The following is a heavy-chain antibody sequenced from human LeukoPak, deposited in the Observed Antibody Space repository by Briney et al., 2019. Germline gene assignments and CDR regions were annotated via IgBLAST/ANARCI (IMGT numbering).Heavy chain of an antibody. Sequence: GGSLRLSCAASGFTFDDYAMHWVRQAPGKGLEWVAVISYDGSNKYYADSVKGRFTISRDNSKNTLYLQMNSLRAEDTAVYYCAREKQEYYYYYGMDVWGQGTTVTVSS. CDR3: AREKQEYYYYYGMDV. J-gene: IGHJ6*02. D-gene: IGHD1/OR15-1a*01. CDR1: GFTFDDYA. V-gene: IGHV3-30-3*01. CDR2: ISYDGSNK.